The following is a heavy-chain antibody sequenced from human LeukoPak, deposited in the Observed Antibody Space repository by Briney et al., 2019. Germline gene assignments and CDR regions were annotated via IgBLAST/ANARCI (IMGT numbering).Heavy chain of an antibody. D-gene: IGHD6-19*01. Sequence: GGSLRLSCAASGFTFSSYGMHWDRQAPGKGLEWVAVIWYDGSNKYYADSVKGRFTISRDNSKNTLYLQMNSLRAEDTAVYYCARDRYSSGWYLDYWGQGTLVTVSS. CDR2: IWYDGSNK. V-gene: IGHV3-33*01. CDR1: GFTFSSYG. J-gene: IGHJ4*02. CDR3: ARDRYSSGWYLDY.